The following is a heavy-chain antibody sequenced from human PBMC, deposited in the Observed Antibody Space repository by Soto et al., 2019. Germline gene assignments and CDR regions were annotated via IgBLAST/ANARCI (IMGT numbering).Heavy chain of an antibody. Sequence: QVQLVQSGAAVKKPGASVKVSCKASGYTFTSYDINWVRQATGQGLEWMGWMNPNSGNTGYAQKFQGRVTMTRNTSISTAYMELSSLRSEDTAVYYCARGKPKTTVTTDYYYYGMDVWGQGTTVTVSS. CDR1: GYTFTSYD. D-gene: IGHD4-17*01. J-gene: IGHJ6*02. V-gene: IGHV1-8*01. CDR2: MNPNSGNT. CDR3: ARGKPKTTVTTDYYYYGMDV.